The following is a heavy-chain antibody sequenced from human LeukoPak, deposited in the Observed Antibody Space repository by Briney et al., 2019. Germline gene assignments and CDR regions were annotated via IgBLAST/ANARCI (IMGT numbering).Heavy chain of an antibody. CDR1: GFTFSRYG. CDR3: AKEGRRYFDY. J-gene: IGHJ4*02. V-gene: IGHV3-30*18. CDR2: ISYDGSNK. Sequence: PGRSLRLSCAATGFTFSRYGMHWVRQAPGKGLEWVAQISYDGSNKHYGDSVKGRFTIARDNSKNTLFLQMNSLRGEDTAVYYCAKEGRRYFDYWGQGNLVTVST.